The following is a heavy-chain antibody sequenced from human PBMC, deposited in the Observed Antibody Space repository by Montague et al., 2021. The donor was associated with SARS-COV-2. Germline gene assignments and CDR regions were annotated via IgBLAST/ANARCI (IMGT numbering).Heavy chain of an antibody. V-gene: IGHV6-1*01. CDR3: ARKASRGITIFGVVTASYYLDY. D-gene: IGHD3-3*01. CDR2: TYYRSKWYN. J-gene: IGHJ4*02. Sequence: CAISGDSVSRNSAAWNWIRQSPSRGLEWLGRTYYRSKWYNDYAVSVKSRITINPDTSKNQFSLKLSSVTAADTAVYYCARKASRGITIFGVVTASYYLDYWGQVTLVTVSS. CDR1: GDSVSRNSAA.